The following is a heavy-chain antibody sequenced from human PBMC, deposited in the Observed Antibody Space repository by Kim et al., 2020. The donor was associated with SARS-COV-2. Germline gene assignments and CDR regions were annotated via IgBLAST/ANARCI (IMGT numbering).Heavy chain of an antibody. D-gene: IGHD4-17*01. CDR3: ARPRSWGGDYANAFDI. V-gene: IGHV4-39*01. Sequence: SETLSLTCTVSGGSISSSSYYWGWIRQPPGKGLEWIGSIYYSGSTYYNPSLKSRVTISVDTSKNQFSLKLSSVTAADTAVYYCARPRSWGGDYANAFDIWGQGTMVTVSS. CDR1: GGSISSSSYY. CDR2: IYYSGST. J-gene: IGHJ3*02.